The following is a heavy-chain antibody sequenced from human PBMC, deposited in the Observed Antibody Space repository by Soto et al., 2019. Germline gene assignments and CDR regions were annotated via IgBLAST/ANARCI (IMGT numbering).Heavy chain of an antibody. CDR1: GGSISSGGYY. V-gene: IGHV4-31*03. CDR2: IYYSGST. J-gene: IGHJ4*02. D-gene: IGHD3-3*01. Sequence: QVQLQESGPGLVKPSQTLSLTCTVSGGSISSGGYYWSWIRQHPGKGLEWIGYIYYSGSTYYNPSLTSRVTISVDTSKNQFSLKLSSVTAADTAVYYCARAYDFWSGYYTAYFDYWGQGTLVTVSS. CDR3: ARAYDFWSGYYTAYFDY.